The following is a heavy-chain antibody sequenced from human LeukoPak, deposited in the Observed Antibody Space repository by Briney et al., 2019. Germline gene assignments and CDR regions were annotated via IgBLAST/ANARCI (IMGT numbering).Heavy chain of an antibody. CDR3: AINPAAGTDAFDI. CDR2: IYPGDSDT. V-gene: IGHV5-51*01. Sequence: PGESLKISCKGSGYSFTSYWIGWVRRMPGKGPEWMGIIYPGDSDTRYSPSFQGQVTISADKSISTAYLQWSSLKASDTAMYYCAINPAAGTDAFDIWGQGTMVTVSS. D-gene: IGHD6-19*01. J-gene: IGHJ3*02. CDR1: GYSFTSYW.